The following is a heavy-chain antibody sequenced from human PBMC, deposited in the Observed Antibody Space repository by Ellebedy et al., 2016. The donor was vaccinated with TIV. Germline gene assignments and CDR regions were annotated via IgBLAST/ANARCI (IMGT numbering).Heavy chain of an antibody. CDR2: INSDGSST. J-gene: IGHJ4*02. CDR1: GFTFSSSW. CDR3: AKCRGSEGWYFED. V-gene: IGHV3-74*01. Sequence: GESLKISCAASGFTFSSSWMHWVRQAPGKGLMWVSRINSDGSSTGYADSVKGRFTISRDNAKNTLYLQINGLRAEDTAVYYCAKCRGSEGWYFEDWGQGTLVTVSS. D-gene: IGHD3-10*01.